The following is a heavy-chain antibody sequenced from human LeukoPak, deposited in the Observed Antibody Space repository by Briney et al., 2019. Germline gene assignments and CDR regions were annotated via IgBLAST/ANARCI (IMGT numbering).Heavy chain of an antibody. D-gene: IGHD2-2*01. V-gene: IGHV4-34*01. CDR2: INHSGST. CDR3: ARGPVVVPAAMRARWFDP. Sequence: SETLSLTCAVYGGSFSGYYWSWIRQPPGKGLEWIGEINHSGSTNYNPSLKSRVTISVDTSKNQFSLKLSSVTAADTAVYYCARGPVVVPAAMRARWFDPWGQGTLVTVSS. CDR1: GGSFSGYY. J-gene: IGHJ5*02.